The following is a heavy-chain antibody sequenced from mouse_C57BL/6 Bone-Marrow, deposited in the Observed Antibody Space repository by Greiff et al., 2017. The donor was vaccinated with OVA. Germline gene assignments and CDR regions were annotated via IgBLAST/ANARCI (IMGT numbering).Heavy chain of an antibody. J-gene: IGHJ1*03. CDR1: GYTFTEYT. CDR2: FYPGSGSI. D-gene: IGHD1-1*01. V-gene: IGHV1-62-2*01. Sequence: VQLQQSGAELVKPGASVKLSCKASGYTFTEYTIRWVKQRSGQGLEWIGWFYPGSGSIKYNEKFKDKATLTADKSSSTVYMELSRLTSEDSAVYFCARHEDAGYYGHWYFDVWGTGTTVTVSS. CDR3: ARHEDAGYYGHWYFDV.